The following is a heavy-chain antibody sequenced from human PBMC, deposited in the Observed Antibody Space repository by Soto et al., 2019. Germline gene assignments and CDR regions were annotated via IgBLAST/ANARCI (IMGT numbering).Heavy chain of an antibody. J-gene: IGHJ5*02. Sequence: QLQLQESGSGLVKPSQTLSLTSAVSVGPIASGGYSWSWFGNPPGKGLEGLGYIYHSGSTYYNPSLKSRVTISVDRSKNQFSLKLSSVTAADTAVYYCARAMITFGGVIVPWFDPWGQGTLVTVSS. V-gene: IGHV4-30-2*01. CDR2: IYHSGST. CDR1: VGPIASGGYS. D-gene: IGHD3-16*02. CDR3: ARAMITFGGVIVPWFDP.